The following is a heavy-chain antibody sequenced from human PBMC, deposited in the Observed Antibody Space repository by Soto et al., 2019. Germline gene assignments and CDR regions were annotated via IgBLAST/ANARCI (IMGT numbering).Heavy chain of an antibody. CDR1: GGSIRSSNYY. D-gene: IGHD1-1*01. CDR3: ASLQVLGHFDY. Sequence: PSETLSLTCTVSGGSIRSSNYYWAWVRQPPGKGLEWIANIYYSGDTYFHPSLRSRLTVSVDTSKNQFSLKLSSLTAADTAMYYCASLQVLGHFDYWGQGTLVTVYS. CDR2: IYYSGDT. J-gene: IGHJ4*02. V-gene: IGHV4-39*01.